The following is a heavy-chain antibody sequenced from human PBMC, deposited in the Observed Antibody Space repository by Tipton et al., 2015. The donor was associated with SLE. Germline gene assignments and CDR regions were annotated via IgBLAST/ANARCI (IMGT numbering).Heavy chain of an antibody. D-gene: IGHD2-15*01. J-gene: IGHJ3*02. CDR3: ATCRGVGCDDGFDI. Sequence: TLSLTCTVSGGSISSYYWSWIRQPPGKGLDWIGEINHSGTTNYNPSLKSRVTISVDTSKNQFSLKVSSVTATDTAVYYCATCRGVGCDDGFDIWGQGTMVTVSS. CDR2: INHSGTT. V-gene: IGHV4-34*01. CDR1: GGSISSYY.